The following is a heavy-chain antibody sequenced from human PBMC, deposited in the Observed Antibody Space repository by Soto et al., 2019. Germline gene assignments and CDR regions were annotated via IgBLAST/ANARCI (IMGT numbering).Heavy chain of an antibody. CDR2: ISSSSSTT. CDR3: ARDAGSWGY. D-gene: IGHD3-10*01. V-gene: IGHV3-48*02. J-gene: IGHJ4*02. Sequence: EVQLVESGGGLVQPGGSLRLSCAASGFTFTTYSMHWVRQAPGKGLEWVSYISSSSSTTYYADSVKGRFTISRDNAKNTLYRQTNSLRDEDTAVYYCARDAGSWGYWGQGTLVTVSS. CDR1: GFTFTTYS.